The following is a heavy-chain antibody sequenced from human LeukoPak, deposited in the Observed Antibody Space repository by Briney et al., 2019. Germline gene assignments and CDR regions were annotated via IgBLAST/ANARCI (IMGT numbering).Heavy chain of an antibody. CDR3: AKDPGAYCSSTSCYAPYYYYYYGMDV. J-gene: IGHJ6*02. Sequence: GALRLSCAASGFTFSSYAMSWVRQAPGKGLEWVSAISGSGGSTYYADSVKGRFTISRDNSKNALYLQMNSLRAEDTAVYYCAKDPGAYCSSTSCYAPYYYYYYGMDVWGQGTTVTVSS. CDR1: GFTFSSYA. CDR2: ISGSGGST. D-gene: IGHD2-2*01. V-gene: IGHV3-23*01.